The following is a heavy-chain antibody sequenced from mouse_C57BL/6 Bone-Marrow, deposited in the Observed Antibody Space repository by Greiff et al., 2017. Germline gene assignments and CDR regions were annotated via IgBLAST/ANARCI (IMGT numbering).Heavy chain of an antibody. Sequence: VQLQQSGGGLVQPGGSLSLSCAASGFTFTDYYMSWVRQPPGKALEWLGFIRNKANGYTTEYSASVKGRFTISRDNSQSILYLQMNALRAEDSATYYGARCPDGYDVPYAMDYWGQGTSVTVSS. D-gene: IGHD2-2*01. CDR1: GFTFTDYY. CDR3: ARCPDGYDVPYAMDY. V-gene: IGHV7-3*01. CDR2: IRNKANGYTT. J-gene: IGHJ4*01.